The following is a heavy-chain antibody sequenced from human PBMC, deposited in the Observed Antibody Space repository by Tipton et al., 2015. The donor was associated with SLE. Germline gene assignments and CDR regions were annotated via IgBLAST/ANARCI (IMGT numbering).Heavy chain of an antibody. CDR2: ISWDGGST. D-gene: IGHD6-13*01. Sequence: SLRLSCAASGFTFDDYTMHWVRQAPGKGLEWVSLISWDGGSTYYADSVKGRFTISRDNSKNSLYPQMNSLRTEDTALYYCAKDISRIAAAGTHYYGMDVWGQGTTVTVSS. V-gene: IGHV3-43*01. CDR1: GFTFDDYT. J-gene: IGHJ6*02. CDR3: AKDISRIAAAGTHYYGMDV.